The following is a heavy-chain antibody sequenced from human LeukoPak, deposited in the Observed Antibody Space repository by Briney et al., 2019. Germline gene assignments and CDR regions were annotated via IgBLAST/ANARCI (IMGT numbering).Heavy chain of an antibody. Sequence: GGSLRLSCAASGFPFSSYAMHWVRQAPGKGLEWVAVISYDGSNKYYADSVKGRFTISRDNSKNTLYLQMNSLRAEDTAVYYCARDFPPGTFDYWGQGTLVTVSS. CDR2: ISYDGSNK. CDR1: GFPFSSYA. J-gene: IGHJ4*02. V-gene: IGHV3-30*04. D-gene: IGHD6-13*01. CDR3: ARDFPPGTFDY.